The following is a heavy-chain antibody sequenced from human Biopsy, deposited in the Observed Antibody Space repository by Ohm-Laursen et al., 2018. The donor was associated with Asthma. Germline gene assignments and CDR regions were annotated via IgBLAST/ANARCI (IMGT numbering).Heavy chain of an antibody. CDR3: ARGLDYSGRSGFDY. CDR2: MSYDGSIK. Sequence: SLRLSCTASGFTFSSYGMDWVRQAPGKGLEWVALMSYDGSIKDYADSVKGRVTISRDNSMNTLYLHMNSLRVGDTAVYYCARGLDYSGRSGFDYWGQGTLVTVSS. CDR1: GFTFSSYG. V-gene: IGHV3-33*05. D-gene: IGHD3-10*01. J-gene: IGHJ4*02.